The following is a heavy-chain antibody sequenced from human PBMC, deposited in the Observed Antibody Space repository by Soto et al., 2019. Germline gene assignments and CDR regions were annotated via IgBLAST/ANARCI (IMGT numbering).Heavy chain of an antibody. CDR1: GDSISSYY. V-gene: IGHV4-59*01. D-gene: IGHD3-22*01. CDR2: LYYDRSA. Sequence: QVQLQESGPGLVKPSETLSLTCAVSGDSISSYYCMWIRQPPGKGLESIGYLYYDRSANYKPSLMSLVTLSVDTSTNQCSLTLSSMTDADTAVYYCALRSTAVVPEYWGEGTLVTVSS. J-gene: IGHJ4*02. CDR3: ALRSTAVVPEY.